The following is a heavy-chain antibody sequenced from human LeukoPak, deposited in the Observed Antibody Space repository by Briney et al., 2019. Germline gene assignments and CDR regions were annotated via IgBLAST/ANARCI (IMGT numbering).Heavy chain of an antibody. J-gene: IGHJ4*02. CDR2: IKPDGSEK. D-gene: IGHD1-26*01. V-gene: IGHV3-7*03. CDR1: GFTFSNFW. Sequence: GGSLRLSCAASGFTFSNFWMSWVRQAPGKGLEWVANIKPDGSEKYYVDSVKGRFTISRDNAKNSLYLQMNSLRADDTAVYYCAKDLVVGALDYWGQGTLVTVSS. CDR3: AKDLVVGALDY.